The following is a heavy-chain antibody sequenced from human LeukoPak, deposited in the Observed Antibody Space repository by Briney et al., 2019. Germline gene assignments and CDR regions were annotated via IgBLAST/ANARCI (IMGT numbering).Heavy chain of an antibody. CDR3: AKDVADPWFDP. CDR1: GFTFDDYA. J-gene: IGHJ5*02. V-gene: IGHV3-9*01. CDR2: FSWNSGSI. Sequence: GGSLRLSCAASGFTFDDYAMHWVRQAPGKGLEWVSGFSWNSGSIGYADSVKGRFTISRDNAKNSLYLQMNSLRAEDTALYYCAKDVADPWFDPWGQGTLVTVSS.